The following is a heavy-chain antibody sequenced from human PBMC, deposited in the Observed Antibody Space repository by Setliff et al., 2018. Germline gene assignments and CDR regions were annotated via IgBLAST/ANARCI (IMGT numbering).Heavy chain of an antibody. D-gene: IGHD3-3*01. J-gene: IGHJ4*02. Sequence: RASVKVSCKTSGYTFISYGISWVRQAPGQGLEWMGWINNYNGNTDHAQNIQGRVTMTTDTSTSTAYMELRSLRSDDTAVYYCARAPRLEWLLPTFDSWGQGTLVTVSS. V-gene: IGHV1-18*01. CDR2: INNYNGNT. CDR1: GYTFISYG. CDR3: ARAPRLEWLLPTFDS.